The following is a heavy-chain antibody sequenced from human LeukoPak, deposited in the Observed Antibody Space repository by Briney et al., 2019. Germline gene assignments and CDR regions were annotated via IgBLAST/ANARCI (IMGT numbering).Heavy chain of an antibody. CDR2: IYYSGST. Sequence: SETLSLTCTVSGGSISSYYWSWIRQPPGKGLEWIGYIYYSGSTNYNPSLKSRVTISVDTSKNQFSLKLSSVTAADTAVYYCARRVNYYGSGSYDYWGQGTLVTVSS. V-gene: IGHV4-59*08. CDR3: ARRVNYYGSGSYDY. CDR1: GGSISSYY. D-gene: IGHD3-10*01. J-gene: IGHJ4*02.